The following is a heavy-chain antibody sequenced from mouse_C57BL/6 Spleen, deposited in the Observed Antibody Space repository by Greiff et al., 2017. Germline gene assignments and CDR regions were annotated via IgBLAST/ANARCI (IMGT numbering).Heavy chain of an antibody. D-gene: IGHD1-1*01. J-gene: IGHJ4*01. V-gene: IGHV1-80*01. CDR3: ARERITTVVDYYAMDY. CDR1: GYAFSSYW. CDR2: IYPGDGDT. Sequence: VQLQQSGAELVKPGASVKISCKASGYAFSSYWMNWVKQRPGKGLEWIGQIYPGDGDTNYNGKIKGKATLTADKSASTAYMQLSRLTSEDSAVYFCARERITTVVDYYAMDYWGQGTSVTVSS.